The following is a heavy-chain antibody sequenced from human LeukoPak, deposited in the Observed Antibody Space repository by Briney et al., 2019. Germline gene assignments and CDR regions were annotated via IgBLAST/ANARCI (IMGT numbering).Heavy chain of an antibody. V-gene: IGHV4-59*02. J-gene: IGHJ5*01. CDR1: GGSVTKYY. D-gene: IGHD2-2*02. CDR3: ARDLFPINWFES. CDR2: IFHTGIT. Sequence: TSETLSLTCTVSGGSVTKYYWHWIRQAPGKGLEWIGFIFHTGITNYNPSLKSRVTTSVDTSKNQFSLKLTSVTAADTAVYFCARDLFPINWFESWGQGTLVTVSS.